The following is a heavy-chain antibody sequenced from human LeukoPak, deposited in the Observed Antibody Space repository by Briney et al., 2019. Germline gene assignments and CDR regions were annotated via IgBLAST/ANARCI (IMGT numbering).Heavy chain of an antibody. CDR3: ARLLAGNVNLDV. D-gene: IGHD1-1*01. CDR2: IYPGDSDT. CDR1: GYSFTSYW. V-gene: IGHV5-51*01. J-gene: IGHJ6*02. Sequence: XGSGYSFTSYWXXWGRQVPGKXXEXMGIIYPGDSDTRYSPSFQGQVTISADKSISTAYLQWSSLKASDTAMYYCARLLAGNVNLDVWGQGTTDTVSS.